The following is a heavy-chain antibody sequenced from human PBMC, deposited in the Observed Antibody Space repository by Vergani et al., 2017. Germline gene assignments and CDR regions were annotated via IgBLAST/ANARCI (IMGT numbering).Heavy chain of an antibody. V-gene: IGHV3-30-3*01. CDR2: ISYDGSNK. D-gene: IGHD3-16*02. CDR1: GFTFSSYA. CDR3: ARGASNYVWGSYQNWYFDL. J-gene: IGHJ2*01. Sequence: QVQLVESGGGLVKPGGSLRLSCAASGFTFSSYAMHWVRQAPGKGLEWVAVISYDGSNKYYADSVKGRFTISRDNSKNTLYLQMNSLRAEDTAVYYCARGASNYVWGSYQNWYFDLWGRGTLVTVSS.